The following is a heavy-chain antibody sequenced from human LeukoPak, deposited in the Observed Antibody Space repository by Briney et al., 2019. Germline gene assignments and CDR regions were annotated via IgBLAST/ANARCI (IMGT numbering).Heavy chain of an antibody. J-gene: IGHJ4*02. CDR3: ARGDYGSYLHLYCFDY. Sequence: ASVKVSCKASGYTFTGYYMHWVRQAPGQGLEWMGWINPNSGGTNYAQKFQGRVTMTRDTSISTAYMELSRLRSDDTAVYYCARGDYGSYLHLYCFDYWGQGTLVTVSS. D-gene: IGHD4-17*01. V-gene: IGHV1-2*02. CDR2: INPNSGGT. CDR1: GYTFTGYY.